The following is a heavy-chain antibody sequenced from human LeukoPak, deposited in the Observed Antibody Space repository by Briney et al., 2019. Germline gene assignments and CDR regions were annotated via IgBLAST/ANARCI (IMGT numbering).Heavy chain of an antibody. D-gene: IGHD6-13*01. CDR2: IIPILGIA. V-gene: IGHV1-69*04. J-gene: IGHJ4*02. CDR1: GGTFSSYA. CDR3: ARDSSSWYGYYFDY. Sequence: GASVKVSCKASGGTFSSYAISWVRQAPGRGLEWMGRIIPILGIANYAQKFQGRVTITADKSTSTAYMELSSLRSEDTAVYYCARDSSSWYGYYFDYWGQGTLVTVSS.